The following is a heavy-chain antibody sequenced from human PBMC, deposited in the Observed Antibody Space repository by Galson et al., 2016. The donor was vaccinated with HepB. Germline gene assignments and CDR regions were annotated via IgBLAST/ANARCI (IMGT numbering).Heavy chain of an antibody. Sequence: SVRVSCTASGYTFTDYYLHWVRQAPGQGLEWIGWINPNSGVTNHAHTFQGRITMTRDTSNSTAYLQVSRLRSDDTAIYYCARDYGYTFGCTYYMGVWGKGTTVTVSS. CDR3: ARDYGYTFGCTYYMGV. J-gene: IGHJ6*03. D-gene: IGHD5-18*01. V-gene: IGHV1-2*02. CDR1: GYTFTDYY. CDR2: INPNSGVT.